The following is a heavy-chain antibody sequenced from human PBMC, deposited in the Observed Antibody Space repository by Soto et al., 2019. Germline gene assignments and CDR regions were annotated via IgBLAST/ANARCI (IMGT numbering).Heavy chain of an antibody. Sequence: QVQLVESGGGVVQPGRSPRLSCAASGFTFSSYGMHWVRQAPGKGLEWVAVISYDGSNKYYADSVKGRFTISRDNSKNTMYLQMNSLRAEDTAVYYCAKETIAAAGTMVWYFDLWGRGTLVTVSS. CDR1: GFTFSSYG. J-gene: IGHJ2*01. CDR2: ISYDGSNK. D-gene: IGHD6-13*01. CDR3: AKETIAAAGTMVWYFDL. V-gene: IGHV3-30*18.